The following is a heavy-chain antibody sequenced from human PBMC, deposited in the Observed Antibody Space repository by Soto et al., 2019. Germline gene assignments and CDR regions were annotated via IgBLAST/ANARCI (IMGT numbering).Heavy chain of an antibody. J-gene: IGHJ5*02. CDR2: IYWNDDK. CDR3: AHAYYDFWSALNWFDP. Sequence: SGPTLVNPTQTLTLTCTFSGFSLSTSGVGVGWIRQPPGKALEWLALIYWNDDKRYSPSLKSRLTITKDTSKNQVVLTMTNMDPVDTATYYCAHAYYDFWSALNWFDPWGQGTLVTVSS. D-gene: IGHD3-3*01. V-gene: IGHV2-5*01. CDR1: GFSLSTSGVG.